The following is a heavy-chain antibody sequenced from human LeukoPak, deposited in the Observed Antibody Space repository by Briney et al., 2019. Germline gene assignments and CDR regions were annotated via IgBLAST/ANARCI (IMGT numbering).Heavy chain of an antibody. Sequence: PSETLSLTCNVSGGSISSSTYYWSWIRLPPGKGLEWIGYLSKSGNTNYSPSLKSRVTIFGDTPKNQFFLKLSSVTAADTAVYYCARARYVNSFYAFDIWGQGTLVTVSS. J-gene: IGHJ3*02. D-gene: IGHD3-9*01. V-gene: IGHV4-61*01. CDR1: GGSISSSTYY. CDR2: LSKSGNT. CDR3: ARARYVNSFYAFDI.